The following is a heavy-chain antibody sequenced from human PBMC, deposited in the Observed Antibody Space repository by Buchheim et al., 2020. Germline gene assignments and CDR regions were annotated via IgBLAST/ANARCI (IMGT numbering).Heavy chain of an antibody. CDR1: GFTFGTYA. J-gene: IGHJ2*01. Sequence: EVQLLESGGGLVQPGGSLRLSCEASGFTFGTYAMTWVRQAPGKGLEWVSAISGSGGSTYYADSVKGRFTISRDNSKNKLFLQMNSLRAEDTAIYFCAKDTNNYCSTNSCYLYWYFDLWGRGTL. CDR3: AKDTNNYCSTNSCYLYWYFDL. D-gene: IGHD2-2*01. CDR2: ISGSGGST. V-gene: IGHV3-23*01.